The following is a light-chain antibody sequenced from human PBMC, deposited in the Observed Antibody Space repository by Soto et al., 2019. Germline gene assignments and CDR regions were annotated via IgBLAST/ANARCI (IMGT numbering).Light chain of an antibody. V-gene: IGKV1-39*01. J-gene: IGKJ1*01. CDR3: QQSYSSPQT. CDR1: QSIRSY. Sequence: DIPMTQSPSSLSASVGDRVTITCRASQSIRSYLNWYQQKLGKAPKLLIYTASNLQSGVPSRFSGSGSGTDFTLTINSLQPEDFATYHCQQSYSSPQTFGQGTKVEIK. CDR2: TAS.